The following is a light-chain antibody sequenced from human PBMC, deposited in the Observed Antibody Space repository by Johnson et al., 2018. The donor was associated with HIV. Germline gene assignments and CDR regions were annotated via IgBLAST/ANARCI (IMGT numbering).Light chain of an antibody. J-gene: IGLJ1*01. Sequence: HSVLTQPPSVSAAPGQKVTISCSGSSSNIGNNYVSWYQQLPGTAPKLLIYENNKRPSGIPDRFSGSKSGTSATLGITGLQTGDEADYYCGTWDSSLSALYVFGTGTKVTV. CDR1: SSNIGNNY. V-gene: IGLV1-51*01. CDR3: GTWDSSLSALYV. CDR2: ENN.